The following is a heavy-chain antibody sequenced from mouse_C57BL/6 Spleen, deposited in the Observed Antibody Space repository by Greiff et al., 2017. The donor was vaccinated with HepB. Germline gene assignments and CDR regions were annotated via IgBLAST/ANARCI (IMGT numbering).Heavy chain of an antibody. Sequence: EVKLMESGGGLVKPGGSLKLSCAASGFTFSSYAMSWVRQTPEKRLEWVANISDGGSYTYYPDNVKGRFTISRDNAKNNLYLQMSHLKSEDTAMYYCARGGYVGYFDVWGTGTTVTVSS. CDR2: ISDGGSYT. J-gene: IGHJ1*03. D-gene: IGHD3-1*01. CDR3: ARGGYVGYFDV. CDR1: GFTFSSYA. V-gene: IGHV5-4*03.